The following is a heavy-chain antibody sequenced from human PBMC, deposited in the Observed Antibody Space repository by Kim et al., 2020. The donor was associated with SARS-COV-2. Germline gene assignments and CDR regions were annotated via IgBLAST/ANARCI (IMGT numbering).Heavy chain of an antibody. V-gene: IGHV1-18*04. D-gene: IGHD3-22*01. CDR2: ISAYNGNT. Sequence: ASVKVSCKASGYTFTSYGISWVRQAPGQGLEWMGWISAYNGNTNYAQKLQGRVTMTTDTSTSTAYMELRSLRSDDTAVYYCARGYYYDSSGYYHPPSNFDYWGQGTLVTVSS. CDR1: GYTFTSYG. J-gene: IGHJ4*02. CDR3: ARGYYYDSSGYYHPPSNFDY.